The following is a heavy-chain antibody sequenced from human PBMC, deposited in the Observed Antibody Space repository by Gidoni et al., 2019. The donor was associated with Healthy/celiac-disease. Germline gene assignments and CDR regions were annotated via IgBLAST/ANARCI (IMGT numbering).Heavy chain of an antibody. CDR3: ARGPLNYDILTGYLSY. D-gene: IGHD3-9*01. CDR1: GFTFSSYA. Sequence: EVQLVESGGGLVQPGGSLRLSCAASGFTFSSYAMHWVRQAPGKGLEYVSAISSNGGSTYYANSVKGRFTISRDNSKNTLYLQMGSLRAEDMAVYYCARGPLNYDILTGYLSYWGQGTLVTVSS. V-gene: IGHV3-64*01. J-gene: IGHJ4*02. CDR2: ISSNGGST.